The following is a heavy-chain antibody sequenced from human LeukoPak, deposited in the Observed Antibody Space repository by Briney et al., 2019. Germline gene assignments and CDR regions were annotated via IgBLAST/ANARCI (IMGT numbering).Heavy chain of an antibody. CDR3: AKDLWNYPQEAAFDY. V-gene: IGHV3-21*04. J-gene: IGHJ4*02. D-gene: IGHD1-7*01. CDR2: ISSSSSYI. Sequence: GGSLRLSCAASGFTFSSYSMNWVRQAPGKGLEWVSSISSSSSYIYYADSVKGRFTISRDNSKNTLYLQMNSLRAEDTAVYYCAKDLWNYPQEAAFDYWGQGTLVTVAS. CDR1: GFTFSSYS.